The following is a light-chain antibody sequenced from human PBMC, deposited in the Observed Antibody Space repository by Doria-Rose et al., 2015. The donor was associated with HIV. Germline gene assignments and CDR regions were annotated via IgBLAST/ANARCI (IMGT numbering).Light chain of an antibody. CDR2: WAS. J-gene: IGKJ1*01. V-gene: IGKV4-1*01. CDR3: QQYYNART. CDR1: QSVLYSSDNKNY. Sequence: DIRMTQSPDSLAVSLGERATINCKSSQSVLYSSDNKNYLAWYQQKPGQPPKLLIYWASTRESGVPDRFSGSGSGTDFTLTISSLQAEDVAVYYCQQYYNARTFGQGTKVEIK.